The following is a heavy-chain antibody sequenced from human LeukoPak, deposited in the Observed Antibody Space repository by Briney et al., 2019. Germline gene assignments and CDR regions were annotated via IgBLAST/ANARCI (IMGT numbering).Heavy chain of an antibody. V-gene: IGHV3-21*04. CDR3: AKGLFSAFDKYLDS. CDR1: GFDFESYT. D-gene: IGHD5-12*01. Sequence: GGSLRLSCAASGFDFESYTMTCVRQAPGKGLEWVSLISATSSDINYAESVRGRFTITRDNAKNSLFLQMDSLRVEDTAIYYCAKGLFSAFDKYLDSWGQGTLVTVSS. J-gene: IGHJ4*02. CDR2: ISATSSDI.